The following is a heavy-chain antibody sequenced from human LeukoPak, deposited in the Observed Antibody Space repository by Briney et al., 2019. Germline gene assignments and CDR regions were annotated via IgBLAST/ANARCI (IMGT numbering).Heavy chain of an antibody. Sequence: ASVKVSCKASGYTFTSYGISWVRQAPGQGLEWMGWISAYNGNTNYAQKLQGRVTMTTDTSTSTAYMELRSLRSDDTAVYYCARAQFRGYYGSGSQYDYWGQGTLVTVSS. D-gene: IGHD3-10*01. V-gene: IGHV1-18*01. CDR2: ISAYNGNT. CDR3: ARAQFRGYYGSGSQYDY. CDR1: GYTFTSYG. J-gene: IGHJ4*02.